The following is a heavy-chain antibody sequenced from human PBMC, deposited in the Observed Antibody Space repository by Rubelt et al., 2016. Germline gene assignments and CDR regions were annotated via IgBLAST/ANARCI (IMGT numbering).Heavy chain of an antibody. J-gene: IGHJ2*01. CDR3: ARQLDYGDYSGWYFDL. CDR1: GGSFSGYY. D-gene: IGHD4-17*01. V-gene: IGHV4-34*01. CDR2: INHSGST. Sequence: QVQLQQWGAGLLKPSETLSLTCAVYGGSFSGYYWSWICQPPGKGLEWIGEINHSGSTNYNPSLKSRDYKSVVTSKNKFCLKLSSPTAADTAGYYGARQLDYGDYSGWYFDLWGRGTLVTVSS.